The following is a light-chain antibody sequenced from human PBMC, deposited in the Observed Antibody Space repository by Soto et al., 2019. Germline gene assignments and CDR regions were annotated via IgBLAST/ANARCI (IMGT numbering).Light chain of an antibody. J-gene: IGKJ1*01. Sequence: DSRMIQSPSSVSASVGDRVTITCGASQSIDNYLNWFQQKPGNPPKLLIYAASILQSGVPSRFSGRGSGTDFTLTISSLQPEDFATYYCQQTYNSPETFGQGTKVEI. CDR1: QSIDNY. CDR3: QQTYNSPET. CDR2: AAS. V-gene: IGKV1-39*01.